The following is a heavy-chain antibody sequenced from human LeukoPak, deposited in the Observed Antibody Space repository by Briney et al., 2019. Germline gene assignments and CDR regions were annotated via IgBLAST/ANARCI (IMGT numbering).Heavy chain of an antibody. CDR2: ISAYNGNT. Sequence: ASVKVSCKASGYTFTSYGISWVRQAPGQGLEWMGWISAYNGNTNYAQKLQGRVTMTTDTSTSTAYMELRSLRSDDTAVYYCAREIAYYDDSSGYYVLDYWGQGTLVTVSS. D-gene: IGHD3-22*01. J-gene: IGHJ4*02. CDR1: GYTFTSYG. V-gene: IGHV1-18*01. CDR3: AREIAYYDDSSGYYVLDY.